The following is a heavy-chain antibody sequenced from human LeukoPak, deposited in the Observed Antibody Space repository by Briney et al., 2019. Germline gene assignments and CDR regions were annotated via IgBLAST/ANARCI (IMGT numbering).Heavy chain of an antibody. J-gene: IGHJ6*03. Sequence: ASVKVSCKASGYTFTSYDINWVRQATGQGLEWMGWMNPNSGNTGYAQKCQGRVTMTRNTSISTAYMELSSLRSEDTAVYYCARTVRFSGYMDVWGKGTTVTVSS. V-gene: IGHV1-8*01. CDR2: MNPNSGNT. CDR3: ARTVRFSGYMDV. CDR1: GYTFTSYD. D-gene: IGHD3-3*01.